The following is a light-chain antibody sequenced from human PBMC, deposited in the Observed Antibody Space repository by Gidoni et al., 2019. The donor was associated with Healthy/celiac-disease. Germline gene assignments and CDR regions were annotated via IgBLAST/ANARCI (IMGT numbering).Light chain of an antibody. CDR2: GAS. CDR1: QSVSSN. CDR3: QQYNNWPPLT. V-gene: IGKV3-15*01. J-gene: IGKJ4*01. Sequence: EIVMTQSPATLSVSPGERATLSCRASQSVSSNLAWYQQKPGQAPRLLIYGASTSATGIPARFSGSGSGTEFTLTISSLQSEDFAVYYCQQYNNWPPLTLGGXTKVEIK.